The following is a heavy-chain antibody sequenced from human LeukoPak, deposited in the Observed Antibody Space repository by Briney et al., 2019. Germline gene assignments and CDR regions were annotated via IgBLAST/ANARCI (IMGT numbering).Heavy chain of an antibody. D-gene: IGHD6-19*01. CDR1: GYSISGGYY. V-gene: IGHV4-38-2*02. Sequence: SETLSLTCTVSGYSISGGYYWGWVRQPPGKGLEWIGTIFQSVSTYYNPSLKSRVTTSVDTSKNQFSLKLSSVTAADTAVYYCARNNSNGFDFWSQGTLVTVSS. CDR2: IFQSVST. J-gene: IGHJ4*02. CDR3: ARNNSNGFDF.